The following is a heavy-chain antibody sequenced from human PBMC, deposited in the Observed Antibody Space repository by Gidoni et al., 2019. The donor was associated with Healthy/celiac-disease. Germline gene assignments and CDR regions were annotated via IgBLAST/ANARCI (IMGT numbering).Heavy chain of an antibody. J-gene: IGHJ4*02. D-gene: IGHD6-6*01. CDR3: ARSPSYPGEAAQPDY. V-gene: IGHV1-2*04. CDR2: INPNSGGT. CDR1: GYTFTGYY. Sequence: QVQLVQSGAEVKKPGASVKVSCKASGYTFTGYYMHWVRQAPGQGLEWMGWINPNSGGTNYAQKFQGWVTMTRDTSISTAYMELSRLRSDDTAVYYCARSPSYPGEAAQPDYWGQGTLVTVSS.